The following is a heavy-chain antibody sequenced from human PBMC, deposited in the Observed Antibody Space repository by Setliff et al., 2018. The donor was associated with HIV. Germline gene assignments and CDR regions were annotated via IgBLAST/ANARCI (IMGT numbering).Heavy chain of an antibody. CDR2: IYYSGST. CDR3: VTSSSWSSRLNF. CDR1: GGSISNSRYY. D-gene: IGHD6-13*01. Sequence: SETLSLTCTVSGGSISNSRYYWSWIRQPPGKGLEWIGSIYYSGSTYYNPSLKGRVTISVDTSKNQFSLKLSSVTAADAAVYYCVTSSSWSSRLNFWGPGMLVTVSS. V-gene: IGHV4-39*01. J-gene: IGHJ4*02.